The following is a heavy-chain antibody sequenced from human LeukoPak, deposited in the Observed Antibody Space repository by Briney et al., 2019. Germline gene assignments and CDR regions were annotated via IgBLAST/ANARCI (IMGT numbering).Heavy chain of an antibody. Sequence: SETLSLTCTVSGGSISSYYWSWIRQPPGKGLEWIGYIYYSGSTNYNPSLKSRVTISVDTSKNQFSLKLSSVTAAGTAVYYCARDNGKTSSGYSYWGQGTLVTVSS. CDR1: GGSISSYY. CDR2: IYYSGST. J-gene: IGHJ4*02. V-gene: IGHV4-59*01. CDR3: ARDNGKTSSGYSY. D-gene: IGHD3-22*01.